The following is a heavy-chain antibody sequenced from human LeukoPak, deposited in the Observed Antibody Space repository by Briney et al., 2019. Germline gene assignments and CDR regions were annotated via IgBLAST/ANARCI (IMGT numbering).Heavy chain of an antibody. CDR3: ASQYDFWPPDV. D-gene: IGHD3-3*01. J-gene: IGHJ6*04. V-gene: IGHV7-4-1*02. Sequence: ASVKVSCKASGYTFTSYGISWVRQAPGQGLEWMGWINTNTGNPTYAQGFTGRFVFSLDTSVSTAYLQISSLKAEDTAVYYCASQYDFWPPDVWGKGTTATVSS. CDR1: GYTFTSYG. CDR2: INTNTGNP.